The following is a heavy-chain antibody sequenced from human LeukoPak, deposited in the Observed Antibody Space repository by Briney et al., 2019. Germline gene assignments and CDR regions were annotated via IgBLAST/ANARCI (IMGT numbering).Heavy chain of an antibody. CDR1: GFTFNSYG. V-gene: IGHV3-21*01. CDR3: ARVDYDVSTGYQNYFEF. CDR2: ISSSSAYI. J-gene: IGHJ4*02. D-gene: IGHD3-9*01. Sequence: GGTLRLSCAASGFTFNSYGLSWVHKAPGKGLEWVSSISSSSAYINYADSVKGRFTISRDNAKNSLYLQMNSLRAEDTAVYYCARVDYDVSTGYQNYFEFWGQGTLVTVSS.